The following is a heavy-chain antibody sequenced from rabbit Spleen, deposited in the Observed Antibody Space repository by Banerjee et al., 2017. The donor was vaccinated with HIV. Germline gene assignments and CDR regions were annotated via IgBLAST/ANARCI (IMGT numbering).Heavy chain of an antibody. CDR2: INSKSGEN. V-gene: IGHV1S45*01. CDR3: ARVGSGYYFSLNL. D-gene: IGHD1-1*01. Sequence: QEQLVESGGGLVKPGGSLALTCKASGFSLSYNYVMCWVRQAPGKGLEWIACINSKSGENVYATWSKGRFTISKTSSTTVTLQMTSLTAADTATYFCARVGSGYYFSLNLWGPGTLVTVS. J-gene: IGHJ4*01. CDR1: GFSLSYNYV.